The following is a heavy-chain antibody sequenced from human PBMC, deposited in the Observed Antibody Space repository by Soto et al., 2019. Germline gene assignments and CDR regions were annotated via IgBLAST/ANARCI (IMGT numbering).Heavy chain of an antibody. V-gene: IGHV6-1*01. CDR1: GDSVSSNSAA. Sequence: PSQTLSLTCAISGDSVSSNSAAWNWIRQSPSRGLEWLGRTYYRSKWYNDYAVSVKSRITINPDTSKNQFSLQLNSVTPEDTAVYYCARDLPQLDQRTRLRYFDWSNFDYWGQGTLVTVSS. CDR3: ARDLPQLDQRTRLRYFDWSNFDY. CDR2: TYYRSKWYN. D-gene: IGHD3-9*01. J-gene: IGHJ4*02.